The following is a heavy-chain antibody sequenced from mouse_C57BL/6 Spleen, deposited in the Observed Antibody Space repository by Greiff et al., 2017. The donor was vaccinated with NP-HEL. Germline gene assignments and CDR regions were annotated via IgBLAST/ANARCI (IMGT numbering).Heavy chain of an antibody. J-gene: IGHJ4*01. CDR2: ISYSGST. CDR3: ARGLRSYYAMDY. D-gene: IGHD1-1*01. CDR1: GYSITSGYD. V-gene: IGHV3-1*01. Sequence: DVQLQESGPGMVKPSQSLSLTCTVTGYSITSGYDWHWIRHFPGNKLEWMGYISYSGSTNYNPSLKSRISITHDTSKNHFFLKLNSVTTEDTATYYCARGLRSYYAMDYWGQGTSVTVSS.